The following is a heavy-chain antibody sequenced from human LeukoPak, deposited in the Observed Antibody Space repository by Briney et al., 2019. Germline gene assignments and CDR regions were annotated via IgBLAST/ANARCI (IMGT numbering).Heavy chain of an antibody. Sequence: GGSLRLSCAASGLTFSGSAMSWVRQAPGKGLEWVSLISGSGNSTYYADSVKGRFTISRDNSKDTLYLQMNSLRAEDTAVYYCAKVLVLVSANRYYFDYWGQGTLVTVSS. V-gene: IGHV3-23*01. D-gene: IGHD2-15*01. CDR1: GLTFSGSA. J-gene: IGHJ4*02. CDR2: ISGSGNST. CDR3: AKVLVLVSANRYYFDY.